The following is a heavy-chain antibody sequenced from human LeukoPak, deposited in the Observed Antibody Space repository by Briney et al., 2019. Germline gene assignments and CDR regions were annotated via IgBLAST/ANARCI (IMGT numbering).Heavy chain of an antibody. CDR1: GFTFSSYG. CDR3: ANTNSLGSVWYEVDY. Sequence: GGSLRLFCAASGFTFSSYGMHWVHQAPGKGLEWVAVISYDGSNKYYADSVKGRFTISRDNSKNTLYLQMNSLRAEDTAVYYCANTNSLGSVWYEVDYWGQGTLVTVSS. CDR2: ISYDGSNK. J-gene: IGHJ4*02. V-gene: IGHV3-30*18. D-gene: IGHD6-19*01.